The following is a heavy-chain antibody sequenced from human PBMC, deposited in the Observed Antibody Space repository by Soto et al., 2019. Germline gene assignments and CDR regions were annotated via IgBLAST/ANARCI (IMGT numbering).Heavy chain of an antibody. D-gene: IGHD3-3*01. CDR1: GGSISSSSYY. V-gene: IGHV4-39*01. J-gene: IGHJ5*02. Sequence: QLQLQESGPGLVKPSETLSLTCTVSGGSISSSSYYWGWIRQPPGKGLEWIGSIYYSGSTYYNPSLKSRVTLSVDTSKNQFSLKLSSVTAADTAVYYCARLPSIFEGWFDPWGQGTLVTVSS. CDR3: ARLPSIFEGWFDP. CDR2: IYYSGST.